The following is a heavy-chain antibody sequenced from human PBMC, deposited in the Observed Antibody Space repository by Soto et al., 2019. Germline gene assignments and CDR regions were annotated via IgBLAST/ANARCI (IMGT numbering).Heavy chain of an antibody. J-gene: IGHJ3*02. D-gene: IGHD6-13*01. CDR3: ARNQRSSRFYDAFDI. CDR2: ISAENGNK. CDR1: GYTFASYG. V-gene: IGHV1-18*04. Sequence: GASVKVSCKASGYTFASYGISWVRQAPGQGLEWMAWISAENGNKNYAQKFQDRVIVTTDTSTSTGYMELRSLRSDDTAVYYCARNQRSSRFYDAFDIWGQGKPVTVSS.